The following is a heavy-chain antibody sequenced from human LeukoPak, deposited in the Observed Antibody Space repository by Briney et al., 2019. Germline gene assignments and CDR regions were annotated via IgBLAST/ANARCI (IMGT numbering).Heavy chain of an antibody. J-gene: IGHJ4*02. CDR2: ISGSGNT. CDR3: AKGGRDTDY. D-gene: IGHD5-24*01. CDR1: GFTFSSYA. V-gene: IGHV3-23*01. Sequence: GGSLRLSCAASGFTFSSYAMSWVRQAPGKGLEWVSAISGSGNTYYADSVKGRFTISRDSSKNTLYLQMNSLRAEDTAIYYCAKGGRDTDYWGQGTLVTVSS.